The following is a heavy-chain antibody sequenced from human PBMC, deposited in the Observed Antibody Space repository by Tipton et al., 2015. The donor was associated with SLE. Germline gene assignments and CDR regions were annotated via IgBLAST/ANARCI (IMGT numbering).Heavy chain of an antibody. Sequence: SLRLSCAASGFTFSDFVMSWVRQAPGKGLEWVSAISGSGDTTYYADSVKGRFTFSRDNSKNTLSLQMNSLRAEDTAVYYCAKDHSQRVISSSWLFDYWGQGSLVTVSS. V-gene: IGHV3-23*01. CDR3: AKDHSQRVISSSWLFDY. CDR1: GFTFSDFV. CDR2: ISGSGDTT. J-gene: IGHJ4*02. D-gene: IGHD6-13*01.